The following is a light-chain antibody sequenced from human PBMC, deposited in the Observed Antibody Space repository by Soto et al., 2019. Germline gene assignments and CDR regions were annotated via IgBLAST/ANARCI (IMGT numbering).Light chain of an antibody. CDR2: SAS. CDR3: QQFNNWPWT. Sequence: IVMTQSPATLSVSPGERATLSCRASQSVNSNLAWYQQKPGQAPRLLIYSASTGASGIPGRFSGSAAGTEFTLTISSLQSEDFAVYYCQQFNNWPWTFGQGTKVDIK. CDR1: QSVNSN. J-gene: IGKJ1*01. V-gene: IGKV3-15*01.